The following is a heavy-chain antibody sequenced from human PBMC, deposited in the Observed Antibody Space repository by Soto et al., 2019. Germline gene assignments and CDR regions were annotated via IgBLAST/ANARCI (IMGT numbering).Heavy chain of an antibody. CDR2: SSATGSGR. Sequence: EVQLLESGGGLVQPGGSLTLSCAASGFTFRSYGMTWVRQAPGKGLEWVSFSSATGSGRYYADSVKGRFTISRDNSKNTLYLQMSSLRADDPAVYYCAKDRRAGGNYGFYSDFWGQGALVIVSS. CDR3: AKDRRAGGNYGFYSDF. J-gene: IGHJ4*02. D-gene: IGHD1-7*01. V-gene: IGHV3-23*01. CDR1: GFTFRSYG.